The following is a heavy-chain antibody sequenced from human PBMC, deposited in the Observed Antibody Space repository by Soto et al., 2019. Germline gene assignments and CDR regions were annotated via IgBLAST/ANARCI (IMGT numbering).Heavy chain of an antibody. J-gene: IGHJ5*02. CDR3: GRPDVYCSSTSCYGNTDYGYAP. CDR1: GGSFRGYY. D-gene: IGHD2-2*01. CDR2: INHSGST. Sequence: TSETLSLTCAVYGGSFRGYYWSWIRQPPGKGLEWIGEINHSGSTNYNPSLKSRVTISVDTSKNQFSLKLSSVTAAGRPVYYCGRPDVYCSSTSCYGNTDYGYAPWGQGTLVTASS. V-gene: IGHV4-34*01.